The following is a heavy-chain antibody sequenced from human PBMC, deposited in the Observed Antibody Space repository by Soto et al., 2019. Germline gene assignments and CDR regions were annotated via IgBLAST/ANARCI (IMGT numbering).Heavy chain of an antibody. D-gene: IGHD3-22*01. Sequence: ASVNGSFKSSGYTFTGYYMHWVRQAPGQGLEWMGWINPNSGGTNYAQKFQGWVTMTRDTSISTAYMELSRLRSDDTAVYYCARYYYDSSGPGSGAFDIWGQGTMVTVSS. CDR3: ARYYYDSSGPGSGAFDI. J-gene: IGHJ3*02. CDR2: INPNSGGT. V-gene: IGHV1-2*04. CDR1: GYTFTGYY.